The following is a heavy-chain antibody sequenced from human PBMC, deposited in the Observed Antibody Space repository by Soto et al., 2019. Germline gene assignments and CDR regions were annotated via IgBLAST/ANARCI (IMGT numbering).Heavy chain of an antibody. V-gene: IGHV3-7*01. J-gene: IGHJ6*02. CDR3: ARDRSSSWYEAYYYYYGMDV. D-gene: IGHD6-13*01. Sequence: EVQLVESGGGLVQPGGSLRLSCAASGFTFSSYWMSWVRQAPGKGLEWVANIKQDGSEKYYVDSVKGRFTISRDNAKNSLYLQMNSLGAEDTAVYYCARDRSSSWYEAYYYYYGMDVWGQGTTVTVSS. CDR2: IKQDGSEK. CDR1: GFTFSSYW.